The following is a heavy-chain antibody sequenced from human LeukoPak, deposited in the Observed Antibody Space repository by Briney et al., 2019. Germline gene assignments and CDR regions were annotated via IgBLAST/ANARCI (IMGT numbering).Heavy chain of an antibody. CDR2: IYYSGST. J-gene: IGHJ4*02. CDR3: ARSDILTGQRYFDY. Sequence: SETLSLTCTVSGGSISSYYWSWIRQPPGKGLEWIGYIYYSGSTNYNPSLKSLVTISVDTSKNQFSLKLSSVTAADTAVYYCARSDILTGQRYFDYWGQGTLVTVSS. CDR1: GGSISSYY. D-gene: IGHD3-9*01. V-gene: IGHV4-59*08.